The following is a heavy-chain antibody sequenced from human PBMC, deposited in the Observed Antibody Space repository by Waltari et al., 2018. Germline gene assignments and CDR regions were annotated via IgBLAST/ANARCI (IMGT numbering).Heavy chain of an antibody. CDR3: ARDDVDSSAFGGF. V-gene: IGHV1-18*01. CDR1: GYIFSTYG. D-gene: IGHD3-16*01. CDR2: ISGYNGDA. J-gene: IGHJ4*02. Sequence: QLVQSGAEVKKPGASVKVSCKGSGYIFSTYGVTWVRQAPGQGLEWMGWISGYNGDAKYEEKFEGRVTMTRDTSTSTAYKEIRGLRSDDTAVYFCARDDVDSSAFGGFWGQGTQVTVSS.